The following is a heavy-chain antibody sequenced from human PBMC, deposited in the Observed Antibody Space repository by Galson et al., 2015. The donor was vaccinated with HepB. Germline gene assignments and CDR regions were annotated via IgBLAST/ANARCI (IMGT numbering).Heavy chain of an antibody. CDR3: AKDRSVADTRRDY. V-gene: IGHV3-23*01. D-gene: IGHD6-19*01. CDR2: ISGSGGST. CDR1: GFTFSSYA. Sequence: SLRLSCAASGFTFSSYAMRWVRPAAGKGLEWVSAISGSGGSTYSADFVKGRFTISRDNSKKTLYLQMNSLRAEDTAGYYCAKDRSVADTRRDYWGQGTLVTVSS. J-gene: IGHJ4*02.